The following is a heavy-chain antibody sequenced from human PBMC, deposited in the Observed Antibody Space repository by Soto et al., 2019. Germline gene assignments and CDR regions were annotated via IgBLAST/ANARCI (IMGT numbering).Heavy chain of an antibody. Sequence: QVQFVQSGAEVKVPGDSVKVSCRASGYIFTSNDITWVRQAPGQGLEWMGWIRVRNGDTHYAPKFRGRVTVTRDTSTSTAYMELRSLRSDDTAVYYCARESRTWVDGVIGPGDYWGQGTLVTVSS. D-gene: IGHD3-10*01. CDR1: GYIFTSND. CDR3: ARESRTWVDGVIGPGDY. CDR2: IRVRNGDT. J-gene: IGHJ4*02. V-gene: IGHV1-18*01.